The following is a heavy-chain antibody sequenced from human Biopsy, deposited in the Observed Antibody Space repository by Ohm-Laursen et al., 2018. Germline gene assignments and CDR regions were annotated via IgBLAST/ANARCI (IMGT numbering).Heavy chain of an antibody. V-gene: IGHV4-31*03. CDR1: GVSINGGRYY. CDR3: ARATNSTGWPYYYFYGMDV. Sequence: SQTLSLTCTVSGVSINGGRYYWNWIRHHPGKGLEWIGNIFYSANTYYNPSLKSRVTISVGTSKNQFSLKLSSVTAADTAVYYCARATNSTGWPYYYFYGMDVWGQGTTVTVSS. CDR2: IFYSANT. D-gene: IGHD2/OR15-2a*01. J-gene: IGHJ6*02.